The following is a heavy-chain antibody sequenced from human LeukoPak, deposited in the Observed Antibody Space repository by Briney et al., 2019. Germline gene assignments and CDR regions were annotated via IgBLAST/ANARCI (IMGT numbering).Heavy chain of an antibody. CDR1: AGSISSSSHH. V-gene: IGHV4-39*01. CDR2: IYYGRTT. CDR3: VRHDGRGGATMGALDS. J-gene: IGHJ4*02. D-gene: IGHD5-12*01. Sequence: SESLSLTCTVSAGSISSSSHHWGWIRQSPGKGLEWIGSIYYGRTTYYNPSLNSRVTISVVTSKNQFSLQLNSVTAADTAVYYCVRHDGRGGATMGALDSWGQGSLVTVSS.